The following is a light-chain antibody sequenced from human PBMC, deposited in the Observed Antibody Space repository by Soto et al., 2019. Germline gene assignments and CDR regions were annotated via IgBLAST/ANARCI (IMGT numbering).Light chain of an antibody. CDR2: GAS. CDR1: QSVSSH. CDR3: QQYGSSPGT. V-gene: IGKV3-20*01. Sequence: EVVLTQSPATLSLSPGDRAALSCRASQSVSSHLAWYQQKPGQAPRLLIYGASTRATGSPARFSGSGSGTDFTLTISRLEPEDFAVYYCQQYGSSPGTFGQGTKVDIK. J-gene: IGKJ1*01.